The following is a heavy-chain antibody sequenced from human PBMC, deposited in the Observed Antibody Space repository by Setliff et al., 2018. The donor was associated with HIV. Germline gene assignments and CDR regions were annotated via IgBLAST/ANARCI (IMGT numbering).Heavy chain of an antibody. V-gene: IGHV3-7*01. D-gene: IGHD3-3*01. J-gene: IGHJ3*01. CDR2: IDLDGSEK. Sequence: GGSLRLSCTASGFTFGDYAMSWVRQAPGKGLEWVANIDLDGSEKNYVESVKGRFTISRDNAKNSLDLEMHSLTDEDTAVYYCVRDPGGIFDAFDVWGQGTMVTVSS. CDR3: VRDPGGIFDAFDV. CDR1: GFTFGDYA.